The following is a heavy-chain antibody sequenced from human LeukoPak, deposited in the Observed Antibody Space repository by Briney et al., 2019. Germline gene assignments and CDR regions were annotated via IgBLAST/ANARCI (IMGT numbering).Heavy chain of an antibody. V-gene: IGHV3-23*01. CDR3: ARDPDYYMDV. CDR1: GFTFSTYA. J-gene: IGHJ6*03. CDR2: ISATGSTT. Sequence: GGSLRLSCAASGFTFSTYAMTWVRQAPGKGLESVSLISATGSTTYYAESVRGRFTISRDNSKNTLYLQMNTLRVEDTAVYYCARDPDYYMDVWGKGTTVTVSS.